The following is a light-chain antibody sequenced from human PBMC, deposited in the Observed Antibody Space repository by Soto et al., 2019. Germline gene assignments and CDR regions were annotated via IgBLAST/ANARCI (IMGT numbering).Light chain of an antibody. CDR1: QIISSTY. CDR3: QHYGTSLYT. J-gene: IGKJ2*01. V-gene: IGKV3-20*01. CDR2: GAS. Sequence: DIVLTQSPGTLSLSPGKRATLSCRASQIISSTYLGWYQQKPGQAPRLLIYGASSRATGIPDRFSGSGSGTDFTLTISRLEPEDFAVYYWQHYGTSLYTFGQGTKLEIK.